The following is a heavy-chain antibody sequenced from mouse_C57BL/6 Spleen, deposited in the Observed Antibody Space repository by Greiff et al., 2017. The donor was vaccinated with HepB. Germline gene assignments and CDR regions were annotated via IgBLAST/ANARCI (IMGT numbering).Heavy chain of an antibody. Sequence: VQLQQSGAELVRPGTSVKVSCKASGYAFTNYLIEWVKQRPGQGLEWIGVINPGSGGTNYNEKFKGKATLTADKSSSTAYMQLSRLTSEDSAVYFCARGDYYGSSRYFDVWGTGTTVTVSS. CDR1: GYAFTNYL. J-gene: IGHJ1*03. CDR3: ARGDYYGSSRYFDV. CDR2: INPGSGGT. V-gene: IGHV1-54*01. D-gene: IGHD1-1*01.